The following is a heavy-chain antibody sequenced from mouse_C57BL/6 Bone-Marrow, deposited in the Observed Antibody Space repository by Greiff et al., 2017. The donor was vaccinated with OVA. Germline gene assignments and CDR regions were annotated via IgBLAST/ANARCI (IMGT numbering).Heavy chain of an antibody. D-gene: IGHD2-5*01. V-gene: IGHV14-4*01. CDR3: YPFYSNCGWFAY. CDR2: IDPENGGT. Sequence: VQLKQSGAELVRPGASVKLSCTASGFNIKDDYMHWVKQRPEQGLEWIGWIDPENGGTEYASKFQGKATITADTSSNTAYLQLSSLTSEDTAVYDCYPFYSNCGWFAYWGQGTLVTVSA. CDR1: GFNIKDDY. J-gene: IGHJ3*01.